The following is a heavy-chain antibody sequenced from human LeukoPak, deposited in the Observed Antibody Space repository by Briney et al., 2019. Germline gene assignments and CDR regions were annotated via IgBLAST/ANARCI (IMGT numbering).Heavy chain of an antibody. CDR3: ARDLLITMVREYNWFDP. Sequence: PGGSLRLSCAASGFTFSSYWMNWVRQAPGKGLEWVSSISSSSSYIYYADSVKGRFTISRDNAKNSLYLQMNSLRAEDTAVYYCARDLLITMVREYNWFDPWGQGTLVTVSS. J-gene: IGHJ5*02. CDR1: GFTFSSYW. V-gene: IGHV3-21*01. D-gene: IGHD3-10*01. CDR2: ISSSSSYI.